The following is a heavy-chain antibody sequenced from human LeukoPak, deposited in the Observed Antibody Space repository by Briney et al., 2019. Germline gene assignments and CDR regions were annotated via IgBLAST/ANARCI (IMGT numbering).Heavy chain of an antibody. CDR2: INSDGSTT. J-gene: IGHJ4*02. CDR1: GFTFSSHW. V-gene: IGHV3-74*01. CDR3: ARPPGPMVRGIIGY. Sequence: GGSLRLSCAASGFTFSSHWMHWVRQAPGKGLVWVSLINSDGSTTNYADSVKGRFTISRDNAKNTLYLQTNSLRAEDTAVYYCARPPGPMVRGIIGYWGQGTLVTVSS. D-gene: IGHD3-10*01.